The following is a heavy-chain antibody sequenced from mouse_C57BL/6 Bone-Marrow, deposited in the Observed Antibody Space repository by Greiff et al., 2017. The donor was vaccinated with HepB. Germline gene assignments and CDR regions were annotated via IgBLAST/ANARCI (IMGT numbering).Heavy chain of an antibody. Sequence: EVKLVESGGGLVKPGGSLKLSCAASGFTFSSYTMSWVRQTPEKRLEWVATISGGGGNTYYPDSVKGRFTISRDNAKNTLYLQMSSLRSEDTALYYCARRSTVVDYWGQGTTLTVSS. CDR3: ARRSTVVDY. D-gene: IGHD1-1*01. CDR2: ISGGGGNT. CDR1: GFTFSSYT. J-gene: IGHJ2*01. V-gene: IGHV5-9*01.